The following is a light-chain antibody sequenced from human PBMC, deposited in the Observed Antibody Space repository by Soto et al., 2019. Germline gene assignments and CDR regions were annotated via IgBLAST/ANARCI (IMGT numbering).Light chain of an antibody. J-gene: IGKJ1*01. V-gene: IGKV1-5*01. CDR3: QQYNSYET. CDR1: QSISSW. CDR2: DAS. Sequence: DIQMTQSPSTLSASVGDRVTITCRASQSISSWLAWYQQKPGKAPKLLIYDASSLESGVPSRFSGSGSGTEFTLTISSLQPDDFETYYCQQYNSYETFGQGTKVEIK.